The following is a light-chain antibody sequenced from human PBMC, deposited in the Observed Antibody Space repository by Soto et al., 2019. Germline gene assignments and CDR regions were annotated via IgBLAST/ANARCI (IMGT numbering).Light chain of an antibody. V-gene: IGLV1-40*01. CDR2: GNS. CDR3: QSYDSSLSGYV. CDR1: ISNLGAHYD. Sequence: QSVLKQPPSVSGAPAQRVTISCTWSISNLGAHYDVHWYQQLPGTAPKLLIYGNSNRPSGVPDRFSGSKSGTSASLAITGLQAEDEADYYCQSYDSSLSGYVFGTGTKVTVL. J-gene: IGLJ1*01.